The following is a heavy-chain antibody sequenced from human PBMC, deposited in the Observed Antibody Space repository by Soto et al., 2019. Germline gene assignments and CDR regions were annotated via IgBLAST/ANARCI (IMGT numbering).Heavy chain of an antibody. V-gene: IGHV4-34*01. D-gene: IGHD3-10*01. Sequence: QVQLQQWGAGLLKPSETLSLTCAVYGGSFSGYYWSWIRQPPGKGLEWIGEINHSGSTNYNPSLKSRVTISEDTSKNQFSLKLSSVTAADTAVYYCARGQRQNYGSGYYFDYWGQGTLVTVSS. J-gene: IGHJ4*02. CDR3: ARGQRQNYGSGYYFDY. CDR2: INHSGST. CDR1: GGSFSGYY.